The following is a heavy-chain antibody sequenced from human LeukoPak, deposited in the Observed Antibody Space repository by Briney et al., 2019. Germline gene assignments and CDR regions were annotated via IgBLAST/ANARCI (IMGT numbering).Heavy chain of an antibody. D-gene: IGHD2-8*01. V-gene: IGHV4-30-2*01. Sequence: PSETLSLTCAVYGGSFSGYSWSWIRQPPGKGLEWIGYIYHSGSTYYNPSLKSRVTISVDRSKNQFSLKLSSVTAADTAVYYCARDGPSNDYFDYWGQGTLVTVSS. CDR2: IYHSGST. CDR3: ARDGPSNDYFDY. CDR1: GGSFSGYS. J-gene: IGHJ4*02.